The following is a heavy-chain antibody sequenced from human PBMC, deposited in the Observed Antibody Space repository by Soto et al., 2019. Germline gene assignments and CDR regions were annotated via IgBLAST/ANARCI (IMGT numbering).Heavy chain of an antibody. V-gene: IGHV1-69*01. CDR3: ASYYYDSSGYYYVPFYYYYYYGMDV. CDR2: IIPIFGTA. Sequence: QVQLVQSGAEVKKPGSSVKVSCKASGGTFSSYAISWVRQAPGQGLEWMGGIIPIFGTANYAQKFQGRVTITADESASTAYMELSSLRSEDTAVYYCASYYYDSSGYYYVPFYYYYYYGMDVWGQGTTVTVSS. J-gene: IGHJ6*02. CDR1: GGTFSSYA. D-gene: IGHD3-22*01.